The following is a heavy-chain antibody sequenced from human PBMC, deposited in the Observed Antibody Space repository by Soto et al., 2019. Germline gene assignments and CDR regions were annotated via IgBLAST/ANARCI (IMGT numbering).Heavy chain of an antibody. CDR1: GGSVSSGSYS. Sequence: QVQLQESGPGLVKPSETLSLTCTVSGGSVSSGSYSWSWIRHPPGKGLEWIGYIHYSGSIRYNPSFKRRVNISVDTSNNQFYLGVPSVTAADTAVYYCTSVGVWTGYGHWGQGTLGNVS. CDR2: IHYSGSI. D-gene: IGHD3-3*01. V-gene: IGHV4-61*01. J-gene: IGHJ4*02. CDR3: TSVGVWTGYGH.